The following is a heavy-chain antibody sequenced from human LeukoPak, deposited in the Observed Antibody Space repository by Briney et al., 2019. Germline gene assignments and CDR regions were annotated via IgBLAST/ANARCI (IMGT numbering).Heavy chain of an antibody. Sequence: PSGTLSLTCAVSGGSISSSNWWSWVRQPPGKGLEWIGEIYHSGSTNYNPSLKSRVTISADKSKNQFSLKLSSVTAADTAVYYCARGVDTAMEPYYFDYWGQGTLVTVSS. V-gene: IGHV4-4*02. CDR3: ARGVDTAMEPYYFDY. D-gene: IGHD5-18*01. J-gene: IGHJ4*02. CDR2: IYHSGST. CDR1: GGSISSSNW.